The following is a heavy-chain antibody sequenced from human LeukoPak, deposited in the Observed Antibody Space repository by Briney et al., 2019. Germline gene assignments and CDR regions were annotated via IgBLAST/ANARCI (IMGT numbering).Heavy chain of an antibody. Sequence: GASVKVSCKASGYTFTGYYMHWVRQAPGQGLEWMGWINPNSGGTNYAQKFQGRVTMTRDTSISTAYMELSRLRSDDTAVYYCARVLFSKEQWLVYNYWGQGTLVTVSS. CDR1: GYTFTGYY. CDR2: INPNSGGT. J-gene: IGHJ4*02. D-gene: IGHD6-19*01. CDR3: ARVLFSKEQWLVYNY. V-gene: IGHV1-2*02.